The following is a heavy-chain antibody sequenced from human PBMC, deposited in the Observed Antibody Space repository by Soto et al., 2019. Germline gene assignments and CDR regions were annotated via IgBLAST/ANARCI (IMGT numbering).Heavy chain of an antibody. D-gene: IGHD1-26*01. CDR1: GGSISSSSYY. V-gene: IGHV4-39*01. CDR2: ISYSGST. CDR3: ARRLSGSYYPANIDY. Sequence: PSETLSLTCTVSGGSISSSSYYWGWIRQPPGKGLEWIGSISYSGSTYYNPSLKSRLTISVDTSKNQFSLKLSSVTAADTAVYYCARRLSGSYYPANIDYWGQGTVVTVSS. J-gene: IGHJ4*02.